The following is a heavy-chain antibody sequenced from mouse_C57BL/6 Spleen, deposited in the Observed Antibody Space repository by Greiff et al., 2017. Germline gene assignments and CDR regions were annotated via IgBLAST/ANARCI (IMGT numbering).Heavy chain of an antibody. J-gene: IGHJ1*03. Sequence: EVKLVESGGGLVKPGGSLKLSCAASGFTFSSYAMSWVRQTPEKRLEWVATISDGGSYTYYPDNVKGRFTISRDNAKNNLYLQMSHLKSEDTAIYYCASDWDSTWYFDVWGTRTTVTVSS. V-gene: IGHV5-4*03. CDR2: ISDGGSYT. D-gene: IGHD2-4*01. CDR3: ASDWDSTWYFDV. CDR1: GFTFSSYA.